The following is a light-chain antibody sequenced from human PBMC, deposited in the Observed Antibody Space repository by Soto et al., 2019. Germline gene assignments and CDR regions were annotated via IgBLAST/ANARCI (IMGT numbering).Light chain of an antibody. CDR2: EVS. CDR1: SSDVGGYNY. CDR3: SSYSGTNYHYV. V-gene: IGLV2-8*01. Sequence: QSVLTQPPSASWSFGQSVTISCTGTSSDVGGYNYVSWYQQHPGKAPKLMIYEVSERPSGVPDRFSGSKSGNTASLTVSELQADDEADYYCSSYSGTNYHYVFGTGTKVTVL. J-gene: IGLJ1*01.